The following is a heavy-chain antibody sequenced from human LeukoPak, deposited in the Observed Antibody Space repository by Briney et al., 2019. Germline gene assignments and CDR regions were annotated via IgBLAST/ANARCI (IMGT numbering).Heavy chain of an antibody. CDR2: FDPEDGET. CDR1: GYTLTELS. CDR3: ATDPGRGILEGFFDY. D-gene: IGHD6-13*01. V-gene: IGHV1-24*01. J-gene: IGHJ4*02. Sequence: ASVKVSCKVSGYTLTELSMHWVRQAPGKGLEWMGGFDPEDGETIYAQKFQGRVTMTEDTSTDTAYMELSSLRSEDTAVYYCATDPGRGILEGFFDYWGQGTLVTVSS.